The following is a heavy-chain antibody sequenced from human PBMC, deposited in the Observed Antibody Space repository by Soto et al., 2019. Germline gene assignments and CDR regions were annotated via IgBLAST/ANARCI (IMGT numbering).Heavy chain of an antibody. CDR2: IYWDDDK. D-gene: IGHD3-3*01. J-gene: IGHJ4*02. Sequence: SGPTLVNHTQTLTLACTFSGFSLSTSGEVVGWIRQPPGKALEWLAVIYWDDDKRYTPSLKSRLTITKDTSKNQVVLTMTNMDPVDTATYYCAHAIAIFGVVITYYFDYWGQGILVTAPQ. CDR1: GFSLSTSGEV. V-gene: IGHV2-5*02. CDR3: AHAIAIFGVVITYYFDY.